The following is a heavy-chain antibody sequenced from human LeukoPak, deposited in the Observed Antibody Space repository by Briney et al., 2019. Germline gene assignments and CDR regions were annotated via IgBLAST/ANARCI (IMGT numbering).Heavy chain of an antibody. J-gene: IGHJ4*02. V-gene: IGHV4-59*01. D-gene: IGHD3-22*01. CDR3: ASDYYDSSGFGY. CDR1: GGSSSNYY. CDR2: IHYSGST. Sequence: SETLSLTCTVSGGSSSNYYWSWIRQPPGKGLEWIGYIHYSGSTNYNPSLKSRVTISVDTSKNQFSLKLSSVTAADTAVYYCASDYYDSSGFGYWGQGTLVTVSS.